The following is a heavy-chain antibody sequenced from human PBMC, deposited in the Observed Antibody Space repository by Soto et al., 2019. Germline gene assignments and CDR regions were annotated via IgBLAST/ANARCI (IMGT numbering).Heavy chain of an antibody. CDR2: ISAYNGNT. J-gene: IGHJ5*02. Sequence: QVQLVQSGAEVKKPGASVKVSCKASVYTFTSYGISWVRQAPGQVLEWMGWISAYNGNTNYAQKLQGRVTMTPDTSTSTAYIELRSLRSDDTAVYYCARDQYCSGGSCPNWFDPWGQGTLVTVSS. CDR3: ARDQYCSGGSCPNWFDP. CDR1: VYTFTSYG. D-gene: IGHD2-15*01. V-gene: IGHV1-18*01.